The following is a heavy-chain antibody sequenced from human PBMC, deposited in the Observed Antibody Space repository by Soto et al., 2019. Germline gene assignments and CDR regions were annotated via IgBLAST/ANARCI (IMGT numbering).Heavy chain of an antibody. CDR2: IYYSGST. V-gene: IGHV4-61*08. CDR1: GGSVSSSVQY. D-gene: IGHD4-17*01. J-gene: IGHJ5*02. Sequence: SETLSLTCAVPGGSVSSSVQYWSWIRQPPGKGLEWIGNIYYSGSTNYNPSLKSRVTISVDTSKNQFSLKLSSVTAADTAVYYCARAYTSNYGGNRGWFDPWGQGTLVTVSS. CDR3: ARAYTSNYGGNRGWFDP.